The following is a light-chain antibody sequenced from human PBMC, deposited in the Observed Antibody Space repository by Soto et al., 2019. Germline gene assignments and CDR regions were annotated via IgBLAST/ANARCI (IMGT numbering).Light chain of an antibody. CDR3: SSYAGSKNFVI. Sequence: QSALTQPPSASGSPRQSVTISCTGTSNDVGGYNYVSWYQQHPGKAPKLMIYEVTKRPSGVPDRFSGSKSGNTASLTVSGLQADDEADYYCSSYAGSKNFVIFGGGTKLTVL. CDR1: SNDVGGYNY. V-gene: IGLV2-8*01. CDR2: EVT. J-gene: IGLJ2*01.